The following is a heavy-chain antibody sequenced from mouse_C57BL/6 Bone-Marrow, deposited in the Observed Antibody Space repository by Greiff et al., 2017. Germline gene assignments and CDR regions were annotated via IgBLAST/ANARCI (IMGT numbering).Heavy chain of an antibody. Sequence: EVKLVESGGDLVKPGGSLKLSCAASGFTFSSYGMSWVRQTPDKRLEWVATLSSGGSYTYYPDSVKGRFTISRDNAKNTLYLQMSSLKSEDTAMYYCARHPVYYAMDYWGQGTAFTGSS. CDR1: GFTFSSYG. J-gene: IGHJ4*01. CDR2: LSSGGSYT. V-gene: IGHV5-6*01. CDR3: ARHPVYYAMDY.